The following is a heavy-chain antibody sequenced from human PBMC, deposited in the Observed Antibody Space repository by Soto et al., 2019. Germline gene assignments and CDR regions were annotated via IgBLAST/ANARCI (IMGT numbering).Heavy chain of an antibody. CDR2: IGTSGSYI. Sequence: GVSLRLSCAASGFRFSTYSMNWVRQAPGKGLEWVSSIGTSGSYIYDTDSVKGRFTISRDNTKDSLYLQMNSLRAEDTAIYYCARGSAFIGLDYWGQGTLVTVSS. CDR1: GFRFSTYS. J-gene: IGHJ4*02. CDR3: ARGSAFIGLDY. V-gene: IGHV3-21*01. D-gene: IGHD1-26*01.